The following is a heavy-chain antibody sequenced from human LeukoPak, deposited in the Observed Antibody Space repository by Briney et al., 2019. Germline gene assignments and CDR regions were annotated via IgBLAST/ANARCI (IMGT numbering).Heavy chain of an antibody. Sequence: GGSLRLSCAASGFTFSSYSMNWVRQAPGKGLEWVSSISSSSSYIYYADPVKGRFTISRDNAKNSLYLQMNSLRAEDTAVYYCARDIGINWFDPWGQGTLVTVSS. CDR3: ARDIGINWFDP. D-gene: IGHD2-15*01. CDR1: GFTFSSYS. V-gene: IGHV3-21*01. J-gene: IGHJ5*02. CDR2: ISSSSSYI.